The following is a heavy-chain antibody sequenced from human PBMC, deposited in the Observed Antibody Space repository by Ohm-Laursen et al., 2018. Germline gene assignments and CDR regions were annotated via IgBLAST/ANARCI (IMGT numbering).Heavy chain of an antibody. CDR2: INPSGGTA. CDR1: GYTFTSYY. V-gene: IGHV1-46*01. J-gene: IGHJ4*02. Sequence: ASVKVSCKASGYTFTSYYMHWVRQAPGQGLEWMGIINPSGGTASYAQKFQGRVTMTRDTSTSTVYMELSRLRSDDTAVYYCARSSSGWYHIDYWGQGTLVTVSS. D-gene: IGHD6-19*01. CDR3: ARSSSGWYHIDY.